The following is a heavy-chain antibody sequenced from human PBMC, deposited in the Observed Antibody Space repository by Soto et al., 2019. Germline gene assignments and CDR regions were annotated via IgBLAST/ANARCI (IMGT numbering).Heavy chain of an antibody. CDR3: AKEVLRFLEWLSDAFDI. J-gene: IGHJ3*02. D-gene: IGHD3-3*01. Sequence: EVQLLESGGGLVQPGGSLRLSCAASGFTFSSYAMSWVRQAPGKGLEWVSAISGSGGSTYYADSVKGRFTISRDNSKNTLYLHMSSLRAEDTAVYYCAKEVLRFLEWLSDAFDIWGQGTMVTVSS. CDR1: GFTFSSYA. CDR2: ISGSGGST. V-gene: IGHV3-23*01.